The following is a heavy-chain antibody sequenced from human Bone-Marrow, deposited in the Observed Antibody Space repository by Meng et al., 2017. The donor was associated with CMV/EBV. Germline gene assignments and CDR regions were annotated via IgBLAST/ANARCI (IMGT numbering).Heavy chain of an antibody. Sequence: ASVKVSCKASGYTFTGYYMHWVRQAPGQGLEWMGWINPNSGGTNYAQKFQGRVTMTRDTSISTAHMELSRLRSDDTAVYYCARSYDYVWGFDPWGQGTLVTVSS. CDR2: INPNSGGT. J-gene: IGHJ5*02. CDR1: GYTFTGYY. D-gene: IGHD3-16*01. CDR3: ARSYDYVWGFDP. V-gene: IGHV1-2*02.